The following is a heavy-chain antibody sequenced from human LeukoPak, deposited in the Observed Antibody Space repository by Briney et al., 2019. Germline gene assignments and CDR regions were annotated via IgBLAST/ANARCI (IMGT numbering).Heavy chain of an antibody. CDR1: GFTFSDYY. CDR2: ISSSGSTI. D-gene: IGHD4-23*01. J-gene: IGHJ4*02. Sequence: GGSLRLSCAASGFTFSDYYMSGIRQAPGKGLEWVSYISSSGSTIYYADSVKGRFTISRDNAKNSLYLQMNSLRAEDTAVYYCAREKNVVTQGIFDYWGQGTLVTVSS. CDR3: AREKNVVTQGIFDY. V-gene: IGHV3-11*01.